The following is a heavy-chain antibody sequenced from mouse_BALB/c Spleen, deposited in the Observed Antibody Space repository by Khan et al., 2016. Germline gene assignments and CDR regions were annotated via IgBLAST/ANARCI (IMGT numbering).Heavy chain of an antibody. CDR1: GFDFSRYW. CDR2: INPDSSTI. V-gene: IGHV4-1*02. J-gene: IGHJ3*01. CDR3: ARLGYDGYLAY. Sequence: EVKLLESGGGLVQPGGSLKLSCAASGFDFSRYWMSWVRQAPGKGLEWIGEINPDSSTINYTPSLKDKFIISRDNANNTLYLQMSKVRSEDTALDYCARLGYDGYLAYWGQGTLVTVSA. D-gene: IGHD2-3*01.